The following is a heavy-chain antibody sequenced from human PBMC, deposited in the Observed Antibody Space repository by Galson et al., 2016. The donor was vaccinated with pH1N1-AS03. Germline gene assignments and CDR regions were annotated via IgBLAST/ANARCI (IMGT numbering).Heavy chain of an antibody. J-gene: IGHJ2*01. V-gene: IGHV3-33*01. CDR3: AGDRHYYDYIWRTYRYDWYFDL. CDR1: GFTFSSHG. D-gene: IGHD3-16*02. CDR2: IWHDGSEK. Sequence: SLRISCAASGFTFSSHGMHWVRQTPGKGLEWVAVIWHDGSEKYYADSVKGRFTISRDNSKNTLYLQMNSLRAEDTAVYYCAGDRHYYDYIWRTYRYDWYFDLWGRGTLVTVSS.